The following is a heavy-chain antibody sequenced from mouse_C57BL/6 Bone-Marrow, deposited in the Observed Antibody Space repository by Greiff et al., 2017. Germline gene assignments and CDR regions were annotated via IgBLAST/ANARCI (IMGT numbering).Heavy chain of an antibody. CDR3: ARRRIYYGNYYSYYAMDY. Sequence: DVHLVESGGGLVKPGGSLKLSCAASGFTFSDYGMHWVRQAPEKGLEWVAYISSGSSTIYYADTVKGRFTISRANAKNTLFLQMTSLRSEDTAMYYCARRRIYYGNYYSYYAMDYWGQGTSVTVSS. J-gene: IGHJ4*01. D-gene: IGHD2-1*01. CDR1: GFTFSDYG. CDR2: ISSGSSTI. V-gene: IGHV5-17*01.